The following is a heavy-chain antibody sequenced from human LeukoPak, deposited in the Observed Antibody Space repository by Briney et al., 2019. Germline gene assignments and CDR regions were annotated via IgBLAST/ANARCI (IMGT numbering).Heavy chain of an antibody. J-gene: IGHJ4*02. CDR3: ARDHIVGATTSLWFDY. CDR2: ISYDGSNK. V-gene: IGHV3-30*04. D-gene: IGHD1-26*01. CDR1: GFTFSSYA. Sequence: GGSLRLSCAASGFTFSSYAMHWVRQAPGKGLEWVAVISYDGSNKYYADSVKGRFTISRDNSKNTLYLQMNSLRAEDTAVYYCARDHIVGATTSLWFDYWGQGTLVTVSS.